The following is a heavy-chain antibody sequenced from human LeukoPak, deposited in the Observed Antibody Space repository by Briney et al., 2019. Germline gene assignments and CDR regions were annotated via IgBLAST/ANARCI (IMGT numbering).Heavy chain of an antibody. CDR2: IYYSGST. Sequence: KPSETPSLTCTVSGGSISSYYWSWIRQPPGKGLEWIGYIYYSGSTNYNPSLKSRVTISVDTSKNQFSLKLSSVTAADTAVYYCARADYGDYNDYYFDYWGQGTLVTVSS. V-gene: IGHV4-59*01. D-gene: IGHD4-17*01. CDR1: GGSISSYY. J-gene: IGHJ4*02. CDR3: ARADYGDYNDYYFDY.